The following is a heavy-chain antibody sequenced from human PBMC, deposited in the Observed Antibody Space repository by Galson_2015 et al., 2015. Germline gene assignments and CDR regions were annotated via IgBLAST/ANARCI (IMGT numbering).Heavy chain of an antibody. CDR1: GFTFEDYA. CDR2: ISGSADST. Sequence: SLRLSCAASGFTFEDYAIDWVRQAPGKGLEWVSAISGSADSTFYEDSLKGRFTVSRDNSRDTVYLHLSGLRVDDTAVYYCAKERGAKRGQYLVGAFDVRGQGTMVTVSS. V-gene: IGHV3-23*01. CDR3: AKERGAKRGQYLVGAFDV. J-gene: IGHJ3*01. D-gene: IGHD6-13*01.